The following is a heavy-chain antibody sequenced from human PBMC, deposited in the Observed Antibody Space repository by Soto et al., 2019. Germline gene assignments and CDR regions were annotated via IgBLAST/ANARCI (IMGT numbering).Heavy chain of an antibody. CDR3: SADRPDIGVGWWV. V-gene: IGHV1-58*01. CDR1: GYAFSSSR. J-gene: IGHJ6*02. D-gene: IGHD2-15*01. Sequence: GASVKVSCNASGYAFSSSRVQWVRQAHGQRLEWIGWIVVASGQTNYAQNFRGRVAITRDTSTATAYIELTGLTSEDTAVYFCSADRPDIGVGWWVWGQETTVTVSS. CDR2: IVVASGQT.